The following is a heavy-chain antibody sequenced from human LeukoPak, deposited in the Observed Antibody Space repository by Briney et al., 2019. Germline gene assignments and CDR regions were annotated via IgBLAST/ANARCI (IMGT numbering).Heavy chain of an antibody. V-gene: IGHV3-53*01. CDR3: ARSIAYPWDYYYMDV. CDR2: IYSGGST. CDR1: GFTVSSNY. D-gene: IGHD6-13*01. J-gene: IGHJ6*03. Sequence: GGSLRLSCAASGFTVSSNYMSWVRQAPGKGLEWVSVIYSGGSTYYADSVKGRFTISRDDSKNTLYLQMNSLRAEDTAVYYCARSIAYPWDYYYMDVWGKGTTVTVSS.